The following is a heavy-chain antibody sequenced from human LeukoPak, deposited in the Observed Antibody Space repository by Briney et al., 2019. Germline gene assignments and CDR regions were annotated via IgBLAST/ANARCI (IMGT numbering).Heavy chain of an antibody. J-gene: IGHJ3*02. CDR1: GGSISSYY. V-gene: IGHV4-59*01. D-gene: IGHD2-8*02. Sequence: SETLSLTCTVSGGSISSYYESWIRQPPGKGLEWIGYIYYSGSTNYNPSLKSRVTISVDTSKNQFSLKLSSVAAADTAVHYCASYCTDDAFDIWGQGTTVTVSS. CDR3: ASYCTDDAFDI. CDR2: IYYSGST.